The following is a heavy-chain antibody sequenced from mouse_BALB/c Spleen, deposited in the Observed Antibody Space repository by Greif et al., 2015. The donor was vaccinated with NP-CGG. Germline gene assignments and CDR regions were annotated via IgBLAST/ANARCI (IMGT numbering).Heavy chain of an antibody. CDR3: AREGDGYYWFAY. CDR2: ISDGGSYT. V-gene: IGHV5-4*02. D-gene: IGHD2-3*01. J-gene: IGHJ3*01. CDR1: GFTFSDYY. Sequence: EVKLVESGGGLVKPGGSLKLSCAASGFTFSDYYMYWVRQTPEKRLEWVATISDGGSYTYYPDSVKGRFTISRDNAKNNLYLQMSSLKSEDTAMYYCAREGDGYYWFAYWGQGTLVTVSA.